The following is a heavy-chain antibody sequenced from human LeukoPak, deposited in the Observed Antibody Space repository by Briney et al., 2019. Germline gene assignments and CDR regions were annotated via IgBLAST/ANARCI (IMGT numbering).Heavy chain of an antibody. CDR3: ARENVRCQDAFDI. V-gene: IGHV3-64*01. CDR1: GFTFSSYA. CDR2: ISSNGGST. J-gene: IGHJ3*02. Sequence: GGSLRLSCAASGFTFSSYAMHWVRQAPGKGLEYVSAISSNGGSTYYANSVKGRFTISRDNSKNTLYLQMGSLRAEDMAVYYCARENVRCQDAFDIWGQGTMVTVSS. D-gene: IGHD4-17*01.